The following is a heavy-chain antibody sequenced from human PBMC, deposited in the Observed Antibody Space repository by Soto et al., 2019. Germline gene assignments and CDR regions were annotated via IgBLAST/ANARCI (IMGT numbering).Heavy chain of an antibody. D-gene: IGHD3-22*01. CDR3: AKVMAMIVVGSGDDAFDI. CDR1: GFTFSSYG. J-gene: IGHJ3*02. Sequence: QVQLVESGGGVVQPGRSLRLSCAASGFTFSSYGMHWVRQAPGKGLEWVAVISYDGSNKYYADSVKGRFTISRDNSKNTLYLQMNSLRAEDTAVYYCAKVMAMIVVGSGDDAFDIWGQGTMVTVSS. CDR2: ISYDGSNK. V-gene: IGHV3-30*18.